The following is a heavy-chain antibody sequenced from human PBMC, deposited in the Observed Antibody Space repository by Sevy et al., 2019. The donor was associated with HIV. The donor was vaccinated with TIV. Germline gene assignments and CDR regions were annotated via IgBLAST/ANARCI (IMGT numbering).Heavy chain of an antibody. D-gene: IGHD3-16*01. CDR2: ISWNSGEI. CDR3: AKDFARSLITFVGNIFGN. CDR1: GFTFNDYA. Sequence: GGSLRLSCAASGFTFNDYAMHWVRQVPGKGLEWVSSISWNSGEIDYAASVKGRFTISRNNAKNSLHLQMNSLRAEETALYYSAKDFARSLITFVGNIFGNWGQGTLVTVSS. J-gene: IGHJ4*02. V-gene: IGHV3-9*01.